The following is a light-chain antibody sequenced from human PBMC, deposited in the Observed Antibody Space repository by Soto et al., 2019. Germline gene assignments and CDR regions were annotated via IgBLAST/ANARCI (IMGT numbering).Light chain of an antibody. V-gene: IGLV1-40*01. J-gene: IGLJ1*01. CDR1: SSNIGAGYD. CDR2: GNS. CDR3: QSYDSSLSFYV. Sequence: QSALTQPPSVSGAPGQGVTISCTGSSSNIGAGYDVHWYQQLPGTAPKLLIYGNSNRPSGVPDRFSGSKSGTSASLAITGLQAEDEADYYCQSYDSSLSFYVFGTGTKVTVL.